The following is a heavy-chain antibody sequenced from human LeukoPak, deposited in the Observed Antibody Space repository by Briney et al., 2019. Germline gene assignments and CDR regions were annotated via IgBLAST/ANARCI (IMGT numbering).Heavy chain of an antibody. CDR3: ARAAGGDWFDP. CDR1: GGSISSGDYY. Sequence: SETLSLTCTVSGGSISSGDYYWSWIRQPPGKGLEWIGYIYYSGSTYYNPSLKSRVTISVDTSKNQFTLKLCSVTAADTAVYYCARAAGGDWFDPWGQGTLVTVSS. CDR2: IYYSGST. D-gene: IGHD6-13*01. J-gene: IGHJ5*02. V-gene: IGHV4-30-4*01.